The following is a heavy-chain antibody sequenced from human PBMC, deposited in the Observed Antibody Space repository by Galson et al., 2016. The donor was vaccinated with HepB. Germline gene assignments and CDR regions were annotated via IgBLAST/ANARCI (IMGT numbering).Heavy chain of an antibody. CDR2: ISGNGIGT. Sequence: SLRLSCAASGFTFNTYAMTWVRQAPGKGPECVATISGNGIGTAYAGSVKGRFTISRDNSKNTLYLQMNSLRAEDTAVYYCARDPNGDYFGAFDFWGQGTMVTVSS. CDR3: ARDPNGDYFGAFDF. CDR1: GFTFNTYA. V-gene: IGHV3-23*01. D-gene: IGHD4-17*01. J-gene: IGHJ3*01.